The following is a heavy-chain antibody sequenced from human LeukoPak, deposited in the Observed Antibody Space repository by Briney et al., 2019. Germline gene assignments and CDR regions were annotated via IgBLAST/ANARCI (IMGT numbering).Heavy chain of an antibody. CDR3: ARGKRYSYGFFDY. CDR2: INHSGST. J-gene: IGHJ4*02. D-gene: IGHD5-18*01. V-gene: IGHV4-34*01. CDR1: GGSFSGYY. Sequence: SETLPLTCAVYGGSFSGYYWSWIRQPPGKGLEWIGEINHSGSTNYNPSLKSRVTISVDTSKNQFSLKLSSVTAADTAVYYCARGKRYSYGFFDYWGQGTLVTVSS.